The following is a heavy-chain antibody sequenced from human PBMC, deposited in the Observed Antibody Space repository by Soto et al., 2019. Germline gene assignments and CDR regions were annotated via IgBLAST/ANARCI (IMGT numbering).Heavy chain of an antibody. J-gene: IGHJ1*01. D-gene: IGHD3-22*01. V-gene: IGHV3-30-3*01. CDR2: ISIDGGSQ. Sequence: QVPLVESGGGVVQPGRSLRLSCAASGFTFTTYVMHWVRQAPGKGLEWVAGISIDGGSQHYTDSVKGRFTISRDNFKNTLYVQMNSLRDEDTAVYYCAREDASSGHAGTFQHWGQGTLVTVSS. CDR3: AREDASSGHAGTFQH. CDR1: GFTFTTYV.